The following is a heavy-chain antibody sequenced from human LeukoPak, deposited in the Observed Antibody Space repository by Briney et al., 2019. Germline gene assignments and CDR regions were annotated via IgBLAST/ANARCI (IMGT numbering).Heavy chain of an antibody. Sequence: ASVKVSCKASGYTFTGYYMHWVRQAPGQGLDWMGWINPNSGGTNYAQKFQGRVTMTRDTSISTAYMELSRLRSDDTAVYYCARPYYDSSGYPYWGQGTLVTVSS. CDR3: ARPYYDSSGYPY. D-gene: IGHD3-22*01. CDR1: GYTFTGYY. V-gene: IGHV1-2*02. CDR2: INPNSGGT. J-gene: IGHJ4*02.